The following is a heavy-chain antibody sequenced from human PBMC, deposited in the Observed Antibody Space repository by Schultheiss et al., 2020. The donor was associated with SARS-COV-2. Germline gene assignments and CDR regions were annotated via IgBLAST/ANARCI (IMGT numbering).Heavy chain of an antibody. CDR3: AKDGISRVLRYFDWLPETMDTYFDY. J-gene: IGHJ4*02. Sequence: SVKVSCKASGGTFSSYTISWVRQAPGQGLEWMGRIIPILGIANYAQKFQGRVTITADKSTSTAYMELNSLRAEDTAVYYCAKDGISRVLRYFDWLPETMDTYFDYWGQGTLVTVSS. CDR2: IIPILGIA. CDR1: GGTFSSYT. D-gene: IGHD3-9*01. V-gene: IGHV1-69*04.